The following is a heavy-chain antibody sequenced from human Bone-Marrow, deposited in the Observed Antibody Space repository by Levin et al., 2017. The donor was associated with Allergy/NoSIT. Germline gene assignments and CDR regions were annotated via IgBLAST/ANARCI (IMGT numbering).Heavy chain of an antibody. D-gene: IGHD2-15*01. CDR3: AIPRFTDAWYDAFDI. CDR2: INPDSGGT. J-gene: IGHJ3*02. Sequence: AASVKVSCKASGYTFSGSYIHWVRQAPGQGLEFMGWINPDSGGTRYAQRYQGRVSMTRDTSIATAYMELTGLRSDDTAVYFCAIPRFTDAWYDAFDIWGQGTMVIVSS. V-gene: IGHV1-2*02. CDR1: GYTFSGSY.